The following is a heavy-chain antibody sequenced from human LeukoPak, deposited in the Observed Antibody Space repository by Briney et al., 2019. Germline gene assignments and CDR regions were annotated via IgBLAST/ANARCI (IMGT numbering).Heavy chain of an antibody. V-gene: IGHV4-59*08. D-gene: IGHD5-18*01. CDR1: GGSISSYY. CDR2: IYYSGST. CDR3: ARHGFGSYGFYGTDV. Sequence: SETLSLTCTVSGGSISSYYWSWIRQPPGKGLEWIGYIYYSGSTNYNPSLKSRVTISVDTSKNQFSLKLSSVTAADTAVYYCARHGFGSYGFYGTDVWGQGTTVTVSS. J-gene: IGHJ6*02.